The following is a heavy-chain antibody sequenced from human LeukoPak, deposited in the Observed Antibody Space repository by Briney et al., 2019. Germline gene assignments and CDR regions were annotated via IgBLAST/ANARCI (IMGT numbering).Heavy chain of an antibody. J-gene: IGHJ4*02. CDR1: GFTFSIYW. CDR3: AREYQSSSSTKYFDN. D-gene: IGHD2-2*01. CDR2: MNQDGSEK. Sequence: GGSLRLSCEASGFTFSIYWMSWVRQAPGKGLEWVANMNQDGSEKYYVDSGKGRFTISRDNAKNSLYLQMNSLRAEDTAVYFCAREYQSSSSTKYFDNWGQGTLVTVST. V-gene: IGHV3-7*01.